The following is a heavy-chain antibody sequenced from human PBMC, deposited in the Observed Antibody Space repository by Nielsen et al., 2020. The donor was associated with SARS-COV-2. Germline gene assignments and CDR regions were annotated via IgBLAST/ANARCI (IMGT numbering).Heavy chain of an antibody. J-gene: IGHJ3*02. D-gene: IGHD3-3*01. CDR3: AKDPYYDFWSGSAGGAFDI. Sequence: GGSLRLSCAASGFTFSDYAIHWVRQAPGQGLEWVAVISYDGSDKYYADSVKGRFTISRDNAKNSLYLQMNSLRADDTSLYYCAKDPYYDFWSGSAGGAFDIWGKGTMVTVSS. CDR1: GFTFSDYA. CDR2: ISYDGSDK. V-gene: IGHV3-30*18.